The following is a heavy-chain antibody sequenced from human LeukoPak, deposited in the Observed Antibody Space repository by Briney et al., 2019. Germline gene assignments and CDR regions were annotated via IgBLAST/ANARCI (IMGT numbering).Heavy chain of an antibody. J-gene: IGHJ4*02. CDR3: ARGRGFLPAASPFDY. D-gene: IGHD2-2*01. CDR2: INPKSNNT. V-gene: IGHV1-8*01. CDR1: GFGFSTYD. Sequence: GAPVKVSCKASGFGFSTYDINWVRQAAGQGLEWMGWINPKSNNTGFAQRFQGRVTMTTNTSINIAYMELGSLTSEDTAVYFCARGRGFLPAASPFDYWGQGTLVAVSS.